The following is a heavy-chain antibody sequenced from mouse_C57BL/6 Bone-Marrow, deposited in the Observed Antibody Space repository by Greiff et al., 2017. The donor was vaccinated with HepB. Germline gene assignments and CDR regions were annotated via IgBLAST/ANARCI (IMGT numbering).Heavy chain of an antibody. D-gene: IGHD1-1*01. CDR3: ARLMDYGSSSFAY. J-gene: IGHJ3*01. CDR1: GYTFTSYW. Sequence: VKLQQPGAELVRPGSSVKLSCKASGYTFTSYWMDWVKQRPGQGLEWIGNIYPSDSETHYNQKFKDKATLTVDKSSSTAYMQLSSLTSEDSAVYYCARLMDYGSSSFAYWGQGTLVTVSA. CDR2: IYPSDSET. V-gene: IGHV1-61*01.